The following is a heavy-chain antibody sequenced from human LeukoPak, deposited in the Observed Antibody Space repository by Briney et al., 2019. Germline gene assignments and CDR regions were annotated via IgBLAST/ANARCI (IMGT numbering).Heavy chain of an antibody. V-gene: IGHV3-30-3*01. CDR2: ISYDGSEK. CDR3: AREGSSGYYPY. CDR1: GFTFSSYP. Sequence: PGGSLRLPCAASGFTFSSYPMHWVRQAPGKGLEWVAVISYDGSEKHYADPVKGRSTISRDNSKNTLYLQMNSLRAEDTAVYYCAREGSSGYYPYWGQGILVTVSS. J-gene: IGHJ4*02. D-gene: IGHD3-22*01.